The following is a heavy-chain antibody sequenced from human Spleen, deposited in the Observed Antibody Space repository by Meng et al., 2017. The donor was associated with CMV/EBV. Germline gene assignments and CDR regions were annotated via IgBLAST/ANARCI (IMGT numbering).Heavy chain of an antibody. Sequence: GGSLRLSCAASGFTFSDYFMTWIRQAPGQGLEWVSYISRSGTTIYYADSVKGRFTISRDNAKNSLFLQMNSLGAEDTALYWCARGAAPRGLDVWGRGTRVTVSS. CDR3: ARGAAPRGLDV. J-gene: IGHJ6*02. CDR2: ISRSGTTI. D-gene: IGHD6-13*01. V-gene: IGHV3-11*04. CDR1: GFTFSDYF.